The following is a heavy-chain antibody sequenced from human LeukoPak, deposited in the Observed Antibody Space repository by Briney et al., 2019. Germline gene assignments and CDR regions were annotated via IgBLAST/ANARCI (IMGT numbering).Heavy chain of an antibody. CDR1: GGSISSSSYY. CDR2: IYYSGST. J-gene: IGHJ6*02. D-gene: IGHD3-22*01. Sequence: SETLSLTCTVSGGSISSSSYYWGWIRQPPGKGLEWIGYIYYSGSTNYNPSLKSRVTISVDTSKNQFSLKLSSVTAADTAVYYCARSGTYYYDSSGYDYGMDVWGQGTTVTVSS. V-gene: IGHV4-61*05. CDR3: ARSGTYYYDSSGYDYGMDV.